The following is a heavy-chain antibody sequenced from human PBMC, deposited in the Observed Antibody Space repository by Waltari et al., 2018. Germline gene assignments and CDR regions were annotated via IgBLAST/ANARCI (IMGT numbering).Heavy chain of an antibody. CDR3: ARVLTSRNRLWLDP. J-gene: IGHJ5*02. V-gene: IGHV1-2*06. CDR2: IDPKTGDT. Sequence: QALLVQSGAEVKKTGASMKVSCKASGSRFGAFFLHWLRQAPGQAPEWMGRIDPKTGDTTYTQKFQGRLTLTRDTSISTEYMELTNLTPDDTAMYFCARVLTSRNRLWLDPWGQGSLVTVSS. CDR1: GSRFGAFF. D-gene: IGHD2-2*01.